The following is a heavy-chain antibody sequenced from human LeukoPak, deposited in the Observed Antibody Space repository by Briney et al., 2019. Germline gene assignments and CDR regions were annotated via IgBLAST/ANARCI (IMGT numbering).Heavy chain of an antibody. V-gene: IGHV3-30*18. D-gene: IGHD6-19*01. J-gene: IGHJ4*02. CDR1: GFPFSSYE. Sequence: PGGSLRLSCAASGFPFSSYEMNWVRQAPGKGLEWVAVISYDGSDKYYADSVRGRFTISRDNSKNTLYLQMYSLGGEDTAVYYCAKGGVSNGWYSLMDYWGQGTLVTVSS. CDR2: ISYDGSDK. CDR3: AKGGVSNGWYSLMDY.